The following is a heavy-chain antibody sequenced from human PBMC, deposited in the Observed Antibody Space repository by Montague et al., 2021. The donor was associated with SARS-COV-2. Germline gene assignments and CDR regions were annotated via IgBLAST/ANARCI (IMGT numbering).Heavy chain of an antibody. Sequence: ETLSLTCTVSGGSISISSYYWGWIRQPPGKGLEWIGSIYYSGSTYYNXSLKSRVTISVDTSKNQFSLKLSSVTAADTAVYYCARVISRQNNIVVVGLYYFDYWGQGTLVTVSS. D-gene: IGHD2-15*01. V-gene: IGHV4-39*07. CDR2: IYYSGST. CDR1: GGSISISSYY. J-gene: IGHJ4*02. CDR3: ARVISRQNNIVVVGLYYFDY.